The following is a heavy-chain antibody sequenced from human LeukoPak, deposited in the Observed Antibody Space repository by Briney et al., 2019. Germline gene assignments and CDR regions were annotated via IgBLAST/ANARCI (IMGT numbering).Heavy chain of an antibody. V-gene: IGHV3-23*01. D-gene: IGHD1-26*01. CDR3: AKDIFPSLVGAFDY. J-gene: IGHJ4*02. CDR2: ISGSGGST. CDR1: GFTFSSYA. Sequence: GGSLRLSCAASGFTFSSYAMSWVRQAPGKGLEWVSAISGSGGSTYYADSVKGRFTISRDNSKNTLYLQMNSLRAEDTAVCYCAKDIFPSLVGAFDYWGQGTLVTVSS.